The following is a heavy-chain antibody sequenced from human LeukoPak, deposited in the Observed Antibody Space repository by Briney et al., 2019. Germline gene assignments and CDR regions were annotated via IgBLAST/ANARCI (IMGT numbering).Heavy chain of an antibody. Sequence: PGGSLRLSCAVSGFAFGSEAMSWVRQSPARGLEWVASISPGGGTTYADYVKGRFTISRDNSKNSLFVQMNSLRAEDTAVYFCAKSRSGSANWALQIFDNWGQGTLVTVSS. CDR1: GFAFGSEA. V-gene: IGHV3-23*01. D-gene: IGHD1-1*01. J-gene: IGHJ4*02. CDR2: ISPGGGTT. CDR3: AKSRSGSANWALQIFDN.